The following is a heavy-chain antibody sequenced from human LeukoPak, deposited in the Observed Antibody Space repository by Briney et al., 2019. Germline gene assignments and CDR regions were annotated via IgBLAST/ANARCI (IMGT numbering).Heavy chain of an antibody. D-gene: IGHD2-2*02. J-gene: IGHJ4*02. CDR3: ARGIYPGPLFDY. Sequence: SETLSLNCAVYGGSFSGYSWTWIRQPPGKGLEWIGEFNHSGSTNYNPSLKSRVTISVDTSKNQFSLKLTSVTAADTAVYYCARGIYPGPLFDYWGQGTLVTVSS. CDR2: FNHSGST. V-gene: IGHV4-34*01. CDR1: GGSFSGYS.